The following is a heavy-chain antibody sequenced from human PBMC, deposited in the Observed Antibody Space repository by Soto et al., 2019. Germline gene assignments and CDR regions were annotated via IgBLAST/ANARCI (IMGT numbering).Heavy chain of an antibody. D-gene: IGHD2-2*01. CDR3: AKDQGKVVPAASNWFDP. V-gene: IGHV3-23*04. CDR2: ISGSGGST. Sequence: VQLVESGGGVVQPGRSLRLSCAASGFTFSSYGMHWVRQAPGKGLEWVSAISGSGGSTYYADSVKGRFTISRDNSKNTLYLQMNSLRAEDTAVYYCAKDQGKVVPAASNWFDPWGQGTLVTVSS. CDR1: GFTFSSYG. J-gene: IGHJ5*02.